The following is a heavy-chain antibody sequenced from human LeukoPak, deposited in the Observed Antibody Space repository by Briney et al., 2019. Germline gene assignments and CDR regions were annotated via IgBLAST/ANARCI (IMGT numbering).Heavy chain of an antibody. CDR2: INTNTGNP. V-gene: IGHV7-4-1*02. CDR1: GYTFTSYA. CDR3: ARVARWEYCSGGSCHTAYYYYYMDV. J-gene: IGHJ6*03. Sequence: ASVKVSCKASGYTFTSYAMNWVRQAPGQGLEWMGWINTNTGNPTYAQGFTGRFVFSLDTSVSTAYLQISSLKAEDTAVYYCARVARWEYCSGGSCHTAYYYYYMDVWGKGTTVTVSS. D-gene: IGHD2-15*01.